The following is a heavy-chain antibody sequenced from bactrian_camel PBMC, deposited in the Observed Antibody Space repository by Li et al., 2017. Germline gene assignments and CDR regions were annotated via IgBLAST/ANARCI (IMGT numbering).Heavy chain of an antibody. CDR1: ADALMY. V-gene: IGHV3S54*01. J-gene: IGHJ4*01. Sequence: HVQLVESGGGSAQAGGSLRLSCSASADALMYMAWFRQAPGQKREAVAAISTGGSSTMYVDSVKGRFTISQDKAKNAMYLQMNSLKAEDTAAYSCAAFGGGDCPISGYEGQGTQVTVS. CDR2: ISTGGSST. D-gene: IGHD2*01.